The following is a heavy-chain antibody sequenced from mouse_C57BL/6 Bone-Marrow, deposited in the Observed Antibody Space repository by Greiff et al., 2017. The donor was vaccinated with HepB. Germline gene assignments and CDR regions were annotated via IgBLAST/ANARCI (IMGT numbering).Heavy chain of an antibody. D-gene: IGHD1-1*01. CDR1: GIDFSRYW. CDR2: INPDSSTI. J-gene: IGHJ1*03. V-gene: IGHV4-1*01. CDR3: ARDYGSSYVLWYFDV. Sequence: EAGGIDFSRYWMSWVRRAPGKGLEWIGEINPDSSTINYAPSLKDKFIISRDNAKNTLYLQMSKVRSEDTALYYCARDYGSSYVLWYFDVWGTGTTVTVSS.